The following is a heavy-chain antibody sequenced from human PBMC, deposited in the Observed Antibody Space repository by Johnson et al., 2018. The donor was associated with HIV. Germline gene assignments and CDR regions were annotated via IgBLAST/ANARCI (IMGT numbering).Heavy chain of an antibody. CDR3: VRGWHTSGRCDVFDI. V-gene: IGHV3-30*02. CDR2: LWYDGTTA. J-gene: IGHJ3*02. CDR1: GFTFSSYG. D-gene: IGHD6-19*01. Sequence: QVQLVESGGGVVQPGGSLRLSCAASGFTFSSYGMHWVRQAPGKGLEWVAILWYDGTTAFYADSVKGRFTISRDTSKKMLYLYMNRLRTDDTAVYYCVRGWHTSGRCDVFDIWGQGTTVIVSS.